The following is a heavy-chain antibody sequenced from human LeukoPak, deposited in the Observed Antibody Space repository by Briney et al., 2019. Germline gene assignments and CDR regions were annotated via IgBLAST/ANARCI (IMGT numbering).Heavy chain of an antibody. Sequence: GGSLRLSCAASGFTFSSYTMNWVRQAPGKGLEWVSSISRSSSYMYYADSLKGRFTISRDNAKNSLYLQMNSLRAEDTAVYYCARDAAVSGIDYWGQGTPVTVSS. D-gene: IGHD6-19*01. CDR1: GFTFSSYT. CDR2: ISRSSSYM. CDR3: ARDAAVSGIDY. V-gene: IGHV3-21*01. J-gene: IGHJ4*02.